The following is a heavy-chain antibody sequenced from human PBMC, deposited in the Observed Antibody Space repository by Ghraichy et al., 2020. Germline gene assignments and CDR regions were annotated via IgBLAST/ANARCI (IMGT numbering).Heavy chain of an antibody. V-gene: IGHV4-59*01. CDR3: ARSRYCSGATCYEDFNFFAR. CDR1: GGSIGTFY. D-gene: IGHD2-15*01. J-gene: IGHJ5*02. Sequence: SETLSLTCTVSGGSIGTFYWSWLRQPPGKGLEWIGHIFYTGSTNYNPSLKSRLTISVDTSRNQFSLNLKSVTAADTAVYYCARSRYCSGATCYEDFNFFARWGQGTLVTVSS. CDR2: IFYTGST.